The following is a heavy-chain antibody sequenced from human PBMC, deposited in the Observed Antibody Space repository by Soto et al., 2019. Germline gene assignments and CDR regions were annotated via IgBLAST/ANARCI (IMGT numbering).Heavy chain of an antibody. CDR1: GGSISNGNYY. D-gene: IGHD1-1*01. Sequence: QVQLQESGPGLVKPSQTLSLTCTVSGGSISNGNYYWSWIRQLPGKGLEWIGNIYYIGSTSYNPSLKSRVTISIDTSKNQFSLKLRSVVAADTAMYYCAKNGTTRPWSDPWGQGTLVTVSS. CDR3: AKNGTTRPWSDP. CDR2: IYYIGST. J-gene: IGHJ5*02. V-gene: IGHV4-31*03.